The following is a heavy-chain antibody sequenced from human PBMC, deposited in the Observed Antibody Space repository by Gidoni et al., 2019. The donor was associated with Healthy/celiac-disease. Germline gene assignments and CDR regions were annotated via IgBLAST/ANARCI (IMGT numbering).Heavy chain of an antibody. J-gene: IGHJ3*02. V-gene: IGHV3-33*01. CDR1: GVTFRSYG. D-gene: IGHD3-9*01. CDR2: IWYDGSNK. Sequence: QVQLVESGGGVVQPGRSLRRSCAASGVTFRSYGLHWVRQAPGKGREWVAVIWYDGSNKYYADSVKGRFTISRDNSKNTLYLQMNSLRAEDTAVYYCARDHGLVDDAFDIWGQGTMVTVSS. CDR3: ARDHGLVDDAFDI.